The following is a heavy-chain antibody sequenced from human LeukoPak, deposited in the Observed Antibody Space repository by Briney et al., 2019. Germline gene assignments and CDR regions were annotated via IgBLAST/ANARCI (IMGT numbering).Heavy chain of an antibody. V-gene: IGHV3-23*01. Sequence: PGGSLRLSCAASRFTFSTYGMNWVRQTPGKGLEWVSAISGSGKRAYHADSVKGRFTISRDNSKNMLYLQMNSLRDEDTALYYCAKDADISVELVVITSFDSWGQGTLVTVSS. CDR2: ISGSGKRA. CDR3: AKDADISVELVVITSFDS. D-gene: IGHD3-22*01. J-gene: IGHJ4*02. CDR1: RFTFSTYG.